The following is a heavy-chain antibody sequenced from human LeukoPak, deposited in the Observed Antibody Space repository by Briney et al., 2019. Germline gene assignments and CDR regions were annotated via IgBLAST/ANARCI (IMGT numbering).Heavy chain of an antibody. D-gene: IGHD3-22*01. CDR2: IYYSGST. Sequence: SETLSLTCTVSGGSISSSYWNWIRQAPGKGLEWIGYIYYSGSTSYNPSLKSRVTISVDTSKNQFSLELTSVTAADTAVYYCARHASRYDSSGYYYFDYWGQGTLVTVSS. CDR3: ARHASRYDSSGYYYFDY. J-gene: IGHJ4*02. CDR1: GGSISSSY. V-gene: IGHV4-59*08.